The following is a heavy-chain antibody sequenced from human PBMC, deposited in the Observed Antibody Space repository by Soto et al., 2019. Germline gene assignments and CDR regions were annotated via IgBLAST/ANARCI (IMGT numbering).Heavy chain of an antibody. CDR3: ARGVDTMAFDH. CDR2: IYNSGST. J-gene: IGHJ5*02. Sequence: QVQLQESGPGLVKPSQPLSLTCTVSGDSLRSGDYYWSWIRQPPGKGLEWIGYIYNSGSTYYEPSLRSRLTISEDLSKNQWSLRLTAVTAADTAVYYCARGVDTMAFDHWGQGTLVTVSS. CDR1: GDSLRSGDYY. V-gene: IGHV4-30-4*01. D-gene: IGHD2-2*01.